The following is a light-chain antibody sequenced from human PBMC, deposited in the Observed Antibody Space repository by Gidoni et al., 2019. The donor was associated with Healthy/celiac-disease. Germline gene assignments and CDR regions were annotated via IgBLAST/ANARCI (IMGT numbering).Light chain of an antibody. Sequence: SYELTQPPPASLSPGQTASITCSGDKLGHKYACWYQQKPGQSPVMVIYQDSKRPSGIPERFSGSNSGNTATLTISGTQAMDEADYYCQTWDSSTVVFGGGTKLTV. CDR3: QTWDSSTVV. V-gene: IGLV3-1*01. CDR2: QDS. J-gene: IGLJ2*01. CDR1: KLGHKY.